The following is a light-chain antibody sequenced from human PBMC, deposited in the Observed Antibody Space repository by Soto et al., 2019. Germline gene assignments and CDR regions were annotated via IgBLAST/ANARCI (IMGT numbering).Light chain of an antibody. J-gene: IGKJ1*01. V-gene: IGKV1-39*01. Sequence: EIRVTQSPSALSSSIGDRVTITCRASQSISSYLNWYQQKPGKAPKLLIYAASSLQSGVPSRFSGSGSGTDFTLTISSLQPEDFATYYCQQSYSTPPTFAQGTKVDI. CDR2: AAS. CDR1: QSISSY. CDR3: QQSYSTPPT.